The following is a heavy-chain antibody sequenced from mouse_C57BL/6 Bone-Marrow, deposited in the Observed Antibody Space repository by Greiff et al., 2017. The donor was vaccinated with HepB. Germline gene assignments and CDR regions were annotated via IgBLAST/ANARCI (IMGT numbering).Heavy chain of an antibody. CDR3: ARERDYFDY. Sequence: EVHLVESGPGLVKPSQSLSLTCSVTGYSITSGYYWNWIRQFPGNKLEWMGYISYDGSNNYNPSLKNRISITRDTSKNQFFLKLNSVTTEDTATYYCARERDYFDYWGQVTTLTVSS. CDR2: ISYDGSN. CDR1: GYSITSGYY. J-gene: IGHJ2*01. V-gene: IGHV3-6*01.